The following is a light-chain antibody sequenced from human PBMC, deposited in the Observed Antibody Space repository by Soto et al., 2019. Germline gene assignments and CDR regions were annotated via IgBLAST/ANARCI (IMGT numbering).Light chain of an antibody. Sequence: QSALTQPRSVSGSPGQSVTISCTGTSSDVGGYNYVSWYQQYSGKAPKVMIYDVSKRPSGVPDRFSGSKSGNTASLTISGLQAEDEADYYCCSYAASNTFVFGTGTKLTVL. CDR1: SSDVGGYNY. CDR3: CSYAASNTFV. V-gene: IGLV2-11*01. CDR2: DVS. J-gene: IGLJ1*01.